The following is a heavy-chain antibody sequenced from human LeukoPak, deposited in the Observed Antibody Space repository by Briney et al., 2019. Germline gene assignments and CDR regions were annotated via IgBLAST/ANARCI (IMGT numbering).Heavy chain of an antibody. CDR1: GFTFDDYD. D-gene: IGHD2-8*01. CDR3: ARIVTVFLYYFDF. CDR2: INWNGGST. J-gene: IGHJ4*02. Sequence: GGSLGLSCAASGFTFDDYDMGWVRQAPGKGLEWVCGINWNGGSTAYADSVKGRFTISRDNAKNSLYLQMNSLRAEDTALYYCARIVTVFLYYFDFWGQGTLVTVSS. V-gene: IGHV3-20*04.